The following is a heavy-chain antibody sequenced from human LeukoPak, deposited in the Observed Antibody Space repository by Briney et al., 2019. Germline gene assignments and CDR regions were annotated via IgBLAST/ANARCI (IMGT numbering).Heavy chain of an antibody. Sequence: PGGSLRLSCAASGFTFRSYSMNWVRQAPGKGLEWVSSISSSSSYIYYVDSVKGRFTISRDNAKNSLYLQMNSLRAEDTAVYYCAKDDAWLQYGNWGRGTLVTVSS. J-gene: IGHJ4*02. CDR2: ISSSSSYI. V-gene: IGHV3-21*04. CDR1: GFTFRSYS. D-gene: IGHD5-24*01. CDR3: AKDDAWLQYGN.